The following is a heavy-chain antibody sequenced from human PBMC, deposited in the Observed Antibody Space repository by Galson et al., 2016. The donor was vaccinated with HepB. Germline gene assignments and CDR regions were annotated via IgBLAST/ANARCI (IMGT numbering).Heavy chain of an antibody. CDR1: GYTFINND. Sequence: SVKVSCKASGYTFINNDINWVRQATGQGLEWVGLINPSGGRTSYAQHFQGRVTMTRDTSTSSVYMELSSLRSEDTAVYYCARIRRGVVSSRAMDVWGQGTTVTVSS. V-gene: IGHV1-46*01. CDR2: INPSGGRT. CDR3: ARIRRGVVSSRAMDV. J-gene: IGHJ6*02. D-gene: IGHD2-8*02.